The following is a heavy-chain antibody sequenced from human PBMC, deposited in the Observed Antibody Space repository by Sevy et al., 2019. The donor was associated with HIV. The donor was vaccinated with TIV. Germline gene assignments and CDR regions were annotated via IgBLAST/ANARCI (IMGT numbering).Heavy chain of an antibody. D-gene: IGHD6-13*01. CDR3: ARRAYGSSHYFDY. J-gene: IGHJ4*02. V-gene: IGHV4-39*02. Sequence: SETLSLTCSVSGDSITSSSYYWGWIRQPPGKGLEWIGIIYYRGNTYYNPSLKSRVTIFLDTSKNHFSLKLTSVTAADTAFYYCARRAYGSSHYFDYWGQGTLVTVSS. CDR1: GDSITSSSYY. CDR2: IYYRGNT.